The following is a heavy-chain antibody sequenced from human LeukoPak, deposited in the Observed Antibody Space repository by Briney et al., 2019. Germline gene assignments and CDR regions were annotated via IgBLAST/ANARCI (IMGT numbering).Heavy chain of an antibody. J-gene: IGHJ3*02. CDR3: AKSRGNIYVGDAFDI. Sequence: GSLRLSCAASGFTFSDYYMSWIRQAPGKGLEWVSGITRNGGSTYYADSVKGRFTISRDNSENTLYMQLNSLRVEDTAVYYCAKSRGNIYVGDAFDIWGQGTLVTVSS. V-gene: IGHV3-23*01. CDR1: GFTFSDYY. D-gene: IGHD5-18*01. CDR2: ITRNGGST.